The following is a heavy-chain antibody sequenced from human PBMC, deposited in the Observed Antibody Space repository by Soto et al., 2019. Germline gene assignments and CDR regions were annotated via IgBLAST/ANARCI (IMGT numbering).Heavy chain of an antibody. CDR2: INPSGGST. CDR3: ARQGLAYSSGWYAGGFQY. V-gene: IGHV1-46*03. Sequence: QVQLVQSGAEVKKPGASVKVSCKASGYTFTSYYMHWVRQAPGQGLEWMGIINPSGGSTSYAQKCQGRGTMTRTTSTSTVYMGLSSLRSEYTAVYYWARQGLAYSSGWYAGGFQYWCQGRLVTVSS. CDR1: GYTFTSYY. D-gene: IGHD6-19*01. J-gene: IGHJ1*01.